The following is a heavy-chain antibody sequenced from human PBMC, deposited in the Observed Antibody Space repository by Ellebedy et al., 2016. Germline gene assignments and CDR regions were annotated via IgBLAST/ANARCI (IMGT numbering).Heavy chain of an antibody. D-gene: IGHD5-18*01. J-gene: IGHJ4*02. Sequence: SDTLSLTCTVSGGSISSRTSYWGWIRQPPGKGLAWIGSAYHSGTTFFPPSLTSRVTISVDTSKNQFSLKLSSLTAADTAVYYCARSPTVDTPMATASTFDYWGQGALVTVSS. CDR3: ARSPTVDTPMATASTFDY. V-gene: IGHV4-39*01. CDR2: AYHSGTT. CDR1: GGSISSRTSY.